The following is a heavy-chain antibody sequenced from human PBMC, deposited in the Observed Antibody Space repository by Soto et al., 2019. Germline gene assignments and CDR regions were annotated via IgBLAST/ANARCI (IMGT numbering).Heavy chain of an antibody. V-gene: IGHV4-59*08. Sequence: PSETLSLPCTVSGGSISSYYWSWIRQPPGKGLEWIGYIYYSGTTHYSASIMSRVSISVDTSKNQFSLDLSSVTAADTAVYYCATMGTPVTELYYFDYWGQGTLVTV. CDR2: IYYSGTT. CDR3: ATMGTPVTELYYFDY. D-gene: IGHD4-17*01. J-gene: IGHJ4*02. CDR1: GGSISSYY.